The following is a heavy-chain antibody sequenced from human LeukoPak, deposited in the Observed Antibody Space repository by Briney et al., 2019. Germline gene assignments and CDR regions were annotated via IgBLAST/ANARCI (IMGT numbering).Heavy chain of an antibody. CDR3: VTAVVTLSSRAFDI. D-gene: IGHD4-23*01. CDR1: GFTFSSYG. V-gene: IGHV3-33*01. Sequence: GGSLRLSCAASGFTFSSYGMHWVRQAPGKGLEWVAVIWYDGSNKYYADSVKGRFTISRDNSKNTLYLQMNSLRAEDTAVYYRVTAVVTLSSRAFDIWGQGTMVTVSS. J-gene: IGHJ3*02. CDR2: IWYDGSNK.